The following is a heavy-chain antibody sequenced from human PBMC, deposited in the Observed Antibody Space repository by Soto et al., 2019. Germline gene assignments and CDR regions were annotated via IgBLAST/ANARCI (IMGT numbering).Heavy chain of an antibody. CDR2: LIPIFGTA. J-gene: IGHJ4*02. V-gene: IGHV1-69*13. D-gene: IGHD6-13*01. Sequence: SVKVSCKASGGAFSSYAISWVRPAPVQGLEWMGGLIPIFGTANYAQKFQGRVTITADESTSTAYMELSSLRSEDTAVYYCARADKFSSSWPFVYLGQGTMVTVPS. CDR1: GGAFSSYA. CDR3: ARADKFSSSWPFVY.